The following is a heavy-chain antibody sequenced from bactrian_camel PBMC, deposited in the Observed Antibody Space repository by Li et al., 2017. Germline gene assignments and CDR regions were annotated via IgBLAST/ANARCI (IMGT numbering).Heavy chain of an antibody. J-gene: IGHJ7*01. D-gene: IGHD2*01. CDR1: GFTFSSYY. CDR2: IYSDGSNT. Sequence: QLVESGGGKVQPGGSLRLSCAASGFTFSSYYMNWVRQAPGKGLEWVSSIYSDGSNTNYTDSVKGRFTISRDNADNTLYLQLNSLTTEDTAMYYCTKDVDTGVYYRGFDAMDYWGLGTQVTVS. V-gene: IGHV3S6*01.